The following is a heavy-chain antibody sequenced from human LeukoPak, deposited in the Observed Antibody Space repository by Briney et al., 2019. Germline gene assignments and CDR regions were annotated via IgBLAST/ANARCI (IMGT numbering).Heavy chain of an antibody. V-gene: IGHV1-24*01. CDR1: GNTLTEFS. D-gene: IGHD3/OR15-3a*01. J-gene: IGHJ4*02. CDR2: FDPEDGKT. Sequence: ASVKVSCKLSGNTLTEFSMHWVRQAPGKGLEWMGGFDPEDGKTIYAQKFQGRVTMTEDTSTDTAYMELSSLRSEDTAVYYCATAGDAIDSVMIWDFWGQGTLVTVSS. CDR3: ATAGDAIDSVMIWDF.